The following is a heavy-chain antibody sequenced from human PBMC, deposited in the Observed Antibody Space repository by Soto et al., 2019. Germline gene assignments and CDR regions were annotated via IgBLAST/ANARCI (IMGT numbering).Heavy chain of an antibody. Sequence: PGCSLRLSCAASGFTFYSSGMPWVRKAPGKGLEWVAVISYDGSNKYYADSVKGRFTISRDNSKNTLYLQMNSLRAEDTAVYYCARSAGYYDSSGYHYYFDYWGQGTLVTVSS. CDR1: GFTFYSSG. CDR2: ISYDGSNK. J-gene: IGHJ4*02. V-gene: IGHV3-30*03. CDR3: ARSAGYYDSSGYHYYFDY. D-gene: IGHD3-22*01.